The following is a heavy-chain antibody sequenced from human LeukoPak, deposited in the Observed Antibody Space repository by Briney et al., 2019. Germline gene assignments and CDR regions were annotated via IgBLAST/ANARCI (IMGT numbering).Heavy chain of an antibody. D-gene: IGHD3-16*02. V-gene: IGHV1-2*02. J-gene: IGHJ4*02. CDR3: AREIPLTANFDY. Sequence: ASVKVSCKASGYTFTGYYMHWVRQAPGPGLEWMGWINPNSGGTNYAQKFQGRVNMTRDTSISTAYMELSRLRSDDTAVYYCAREIPLTANFDYWGQGTLVTVSS. CDR2: INPNSGGT. CDR1: GYTFTGYY.